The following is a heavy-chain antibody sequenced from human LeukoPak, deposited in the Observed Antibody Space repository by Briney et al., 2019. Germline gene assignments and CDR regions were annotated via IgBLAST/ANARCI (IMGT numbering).Heavy chain of an antibody. CDR2: INSDGSST. CDR3: AELGITMIGGV. CDR1: GFTFSNYW. Sequence: GGALRLSCAASGFTFSNYWMHWLRQAPGKGVVWVSRINSDGSSTSYADSVKARFTISRDNAKNTVYLQMNSLRPEDTAVYYCAELGITMIGGVWGKGTTVTISS. D-gene: IGHD3-10*02. J-gene: IGHJ6*04. V-gene: IGHV3-74*01.